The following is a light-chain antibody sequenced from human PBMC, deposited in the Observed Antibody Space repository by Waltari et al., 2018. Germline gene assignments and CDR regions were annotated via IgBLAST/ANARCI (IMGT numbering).Light chain of an antibody. J-gene: IGKJ2*01. V-gene: IGKV1-39*01. CDR2: AAS. CDR1: QSISSS. CDR3: HQYNHWPTFT. Sequence: DIQMTQSPSSLSASVGDRVTITCRASQSISSSLNWYQQKPEKAPKLLIYAASGLQRGVPSRFSGSGSGTDFTLTISALQSEDLAVYYCHQYNHWPTFTFGQGTKLQIE.